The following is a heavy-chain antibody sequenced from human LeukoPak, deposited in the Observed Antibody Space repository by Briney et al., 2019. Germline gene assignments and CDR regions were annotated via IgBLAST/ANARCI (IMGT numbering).Heavy chain of an antibody. D-gene: IGHD6-19*01. Sequence: GGSLRLSCAASGFTFSSYEMNWVRQAPGKGLEWVSYISGSGSTIYYADSVKGRFTISRDNAKNSLFLQMNSLRVEDTAVYYCARDGGRAVAGAADCWGQGTLVAVSS. CDR1: GFTFSSYE. CDR3: ARDGGRAVAGAADC. V-gene: IGHV3-48*03. CDR2: ISGSGSTI. J-gene: IGHJ4*02.